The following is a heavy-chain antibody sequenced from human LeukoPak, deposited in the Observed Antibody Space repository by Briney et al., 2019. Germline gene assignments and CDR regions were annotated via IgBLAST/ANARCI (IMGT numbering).Heavy chain of an antibody. CDR3: AKDYYGSGPRGYFDY. J-gene: IGHJ4*02. CDR1: GFTFSGYA. CDR2: ISGSGGST. D-gene: IGHD3-10*01. V-gene: IGHV3-23*01. Sequence: PGGSLRLSCAASGFTFSGYAMNWVRQAPGKGLEWVSAISGSGGSTYYADSVKGRFTISRDNSKNTLYLQMNSLRVEDTALCYCAKDYYGSGPRGYFDYWGQGTLVTVSS.